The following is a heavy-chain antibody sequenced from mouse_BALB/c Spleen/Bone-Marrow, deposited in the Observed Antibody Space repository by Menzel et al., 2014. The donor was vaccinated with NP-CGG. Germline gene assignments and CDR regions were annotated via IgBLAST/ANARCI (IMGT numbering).Heavy chain of an antibody. J-gene: IGHJ2*01. CDR1: GFNIKDTY. D-gene: IGHD1-1*01. V-gene: IGHV14-3*02. CDR3: ANYYYGYYIDS. CDR2: IDPANGNT. Sequence: EVQLQQSGAELVKPGASVKLSCTASGFNIKDTYMHWVKQRPEQGLEWIGRIDPANGNTKYDPKFQGKATITADTSSNTAYLQLSSQTSEDTAVYYCANYYYGYYIDSWGQGTPLTVSS.